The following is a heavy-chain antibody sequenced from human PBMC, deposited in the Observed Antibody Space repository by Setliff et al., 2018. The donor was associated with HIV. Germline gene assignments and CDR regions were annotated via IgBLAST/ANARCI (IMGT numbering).Heavy chain of an antibody. J-gene: IGHJ5*01. V-gene: IGHV4-4*09. D-gene: IGHD1-7*01. CDR1: GDSIGTYS. Sequence: SETLSLTCAVSGDSIGTYSWHWLRQPPGKGLEWIGYIYGSGSTGYNPSLTSRVTMSTDTPNNRFALTLNSVTAADTAVYYCAKRAVQDGTVTSSNWFESWGQGTLVTVSS. CDR2: IYGSGST. CDR3: AKRAVQDGTVTSSNWFES.